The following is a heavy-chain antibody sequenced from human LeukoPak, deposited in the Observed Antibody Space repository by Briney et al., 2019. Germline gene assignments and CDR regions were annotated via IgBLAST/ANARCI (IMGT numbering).Heavy chain of an antibody. CDR1: GFTFDDYA. D-gene: IGHD6-6*01. V-gene: IGHV3-9*01. Sequence: GRSLRLSCAASGFTFDDYAMHWVRQAPGKGLEWVSGISWNSGSIGYADSVKGRFTISRDNAKNSLYLQMNSLRADDTAVYYCVRDLTTSSTAYLYHWGQGTLVTVSS. CDR3: VRDLTTSSTAYLYH. CDR2: ISWNSGSI. J-gene: IGHJ1*01.